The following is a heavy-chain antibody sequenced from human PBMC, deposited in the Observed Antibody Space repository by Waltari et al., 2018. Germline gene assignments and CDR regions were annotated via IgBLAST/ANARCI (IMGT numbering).Heavy chain of an antibody. J-gene: IGHJ4*02. CDR1: GFTFSSYG. CDR3: AKWHGRYSSSSFDY. V-gene: IGHV3-33*06. D-gene: IGHD6-13*01. CDR2: IWYDGSNK. Sequence: QVQLVESGGGVVQPGRSLRLSCAASGFTFSSYGMHWVRQAPGKGLEWVAVIWYDGSNKYYADSVKGRFTISRDNSKNTLYLQMNSLRAEDTAVYYCAKWHGRYSSSSFDYWGQGTLVTVSS.